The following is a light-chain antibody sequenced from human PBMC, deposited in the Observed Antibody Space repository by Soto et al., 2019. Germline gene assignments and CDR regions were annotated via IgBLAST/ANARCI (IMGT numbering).Light chain of an antibody. Sequence: EIVLTQSPGTLSLSPGERATLSCRASQSVSSSYLAWYQQKPGQAPRLLIYGASGRATGIPDRFSGSGSGTDFTLTISRLEPEDFVVYYCQQYGSSFTFGPGTKVDIK. CDR1: QSVSSSY. V-gene: IGKV3-20*01. J-gene: IGKJ3*01. CDR2: GAS. CDR3: QQYGSSFT.